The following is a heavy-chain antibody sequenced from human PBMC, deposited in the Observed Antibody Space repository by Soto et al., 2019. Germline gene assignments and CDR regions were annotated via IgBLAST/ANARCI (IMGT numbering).Heavy chain of an antibody. J-gene: IGHJ3*02. V-gene: IGHV1-69*13. CDR1: GGTFSSYA. CDR3: ARDKRQQLVTFDI. D-gene: IGHD6-13*01. Sequence: GASVKVSCKASGGTFSSYAISWVRQAPGQGLEWMGGIIPIFGTANYAQKFQGRVTITADESTSTAYMELSSLRSEDTAVYYCARDKRQQLVTFDIWGQGTMVTVSS. CDR2: IIPIFGTA.